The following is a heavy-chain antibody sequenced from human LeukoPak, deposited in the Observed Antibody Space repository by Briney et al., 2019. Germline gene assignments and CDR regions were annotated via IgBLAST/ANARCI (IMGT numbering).Heavy chain of an antibody. CDR2: IYYSGST. V-gene: IGHV4-39*01. CDR1: GGSISSGTYY. Sequence: SETLSLTCTVSGGSISSGTYYWGWVRQPPGKGLEGIGRIYYSGSTSYNPSLKSRVTISVDTSKNQFSLKLDSVTAADTAVYYCARNASDSGTSYFDYWGQGTLVTVSS. J-gene: IGHJ4*02. D-gene: IGHD1-26*01. CDR3: ARNASDSGTSYFDY.